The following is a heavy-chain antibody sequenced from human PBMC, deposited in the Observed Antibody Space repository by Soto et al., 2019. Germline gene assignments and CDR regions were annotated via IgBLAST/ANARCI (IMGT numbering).Heavy chain of an antibody. CDR1: GYTFSNYY. D-gene: IGHD7-27*01. J-gene: IGHJ4*02. Sequence: ASVKVSCKASGYTFSNYYMHWVRQAPGQGLQWMGIINPSGDSTSYAQRFQGRLTLTRDTSTTTVSMELSSLRSEDTAVYYCVREAFTKLGMEPRHYSDYWGQGTLVTVSS. CDR2: INPSGDST. CDR3: VREAFTKLGMEPRHYSDY. V-gene: IGHV1-46*01.